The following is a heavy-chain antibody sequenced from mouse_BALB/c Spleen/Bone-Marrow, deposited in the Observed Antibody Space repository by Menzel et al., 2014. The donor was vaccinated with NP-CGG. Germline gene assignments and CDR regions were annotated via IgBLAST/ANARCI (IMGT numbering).Heavy chain of an antibody. J-gene: IGHJ2*01. CDR2: IRNKANGYTT. CDR1: GFTFTDYY. Sequence: EVKLVESGGGLVQPGGSLRLSCATSGFTFTDYYMNWVRQPPGKALEWLGFIRNKANGYTTAYSASVKGRFTISRDNSQSILYLQMNTLRAEDSATYYCARDSRSTVSHFDYWGQGTTLTVSS. V-gene: IGHV7-3*02. CDR3: ARDSRSTVSHFDY. D-gene: IGHD1-1*01.